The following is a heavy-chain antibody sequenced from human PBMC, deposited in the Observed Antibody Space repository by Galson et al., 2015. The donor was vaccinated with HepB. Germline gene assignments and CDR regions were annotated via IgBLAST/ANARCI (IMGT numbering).Heavy chain of an antibody. CDR1: GFTFSSYG. J-gene: IGHJ4*02. CDR3: AKDPLLYSSGRYYFDY. CDR2: IRYDGSNK. V-gene: IGHV3-30*02. Sequence: SLRLSCAASGFTFSSYGMHWVRQAPGKGLEWVAFIRYDGSNKYYADSVKGRFTISRDNSKNTLYLQMNSLRAEDTAVYYCAKDPLLYSSGRYYFDYWGQGTLVTVSS. D-gene: IGHD6-19*01.